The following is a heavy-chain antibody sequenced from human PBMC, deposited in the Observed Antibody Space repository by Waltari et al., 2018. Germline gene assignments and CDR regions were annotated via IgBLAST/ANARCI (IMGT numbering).Heavy chain of an antibody. Sequence: EVQLVESGGGLVKPGGSLRLSCAASGFTFSSYSMNWVRQAPGKGLEWVSSISSSSSYIYYADSVKGRFTISRDNAKNSLYLQMNSLRAEDTAVYYCARVGAQSDYWGQGTLVTVSS. CDR3: ARVGAQSDY. D-gene: IGHD3-10*01. CDR2: ISSSSSYI. V-gene: IGHV3-21*01. J-gene: IGHJ4*02. CDR1: GFTFSSYS.